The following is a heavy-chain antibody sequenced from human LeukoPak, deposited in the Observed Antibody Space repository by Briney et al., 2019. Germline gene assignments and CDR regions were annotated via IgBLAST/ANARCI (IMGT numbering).Heavy chain of an antibody. D-gene: IGHD5-24*01. V-gene: IGHV5-51*01. Sequence: MSGESLKISCKGSGYGFTSYWIGWVRQMPGKGLEWMGIIYPVDSDTRYSPSFQGQVTISADKSISTAYLQWSSLKASDTAMYYCARLESEMATIRVYYFDYWGQGTLVTVSS. CDR2: IYPVDSDT. CDR3: ARLESEMATIRVYYFDY. J-gene: IGHJ4*02. CDR1: GYGFTSYW.